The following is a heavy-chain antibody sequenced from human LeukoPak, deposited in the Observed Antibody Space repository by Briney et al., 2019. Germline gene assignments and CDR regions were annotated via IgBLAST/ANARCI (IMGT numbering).Heavy chain of an antibody. CDR2: INHSGST. CDR3: ARGGETGKYCSSSSCYGFYYYMDV. V-gene: IGHV4-34*01. CDR1: GGSFSVYY. D-gene: IGHD2-2*01. Sequence: TSETLSLTCAVYGGSFSVYYWTWIRQPPGKGLEWIGEINHSGSTNYNPSLKSRVTISVDTSKNQFSLILSSVTAADTAVYYCARGGETGKYCSSSSCYGFYYYMDVWGKGTTVTVSS. J-gene: IGHJ6*03.